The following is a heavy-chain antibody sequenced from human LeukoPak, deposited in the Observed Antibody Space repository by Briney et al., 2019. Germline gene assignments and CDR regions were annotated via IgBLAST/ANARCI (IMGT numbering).Heavy chain of an antibody. V-gene: IGHV4-30-4*01. Sequence: PSQTLSLTCTVSGGSISSGDYYWSWIRQPPGKGLEWIGFIYYSGSTYYNPSLKSRVTISVDTSKNQFSLKLSSVTAADTAVYYCARDNTLDVSDTAMVFDYWGQGTLVTVSS. CDR3: ARDNTLDVSDTAMVFDY. J-gene: IGHJ4*02. D-gene: IGHD5-18*01. CDR2: IYYSGST. CDR1: GGSISSGDYY.